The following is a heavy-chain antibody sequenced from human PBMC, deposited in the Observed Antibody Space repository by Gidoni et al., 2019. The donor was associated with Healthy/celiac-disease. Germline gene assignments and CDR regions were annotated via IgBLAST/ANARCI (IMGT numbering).Heavy chain of an antibody. CDR3: ARAGSGSYYIPFDY. D-gene: IGHD1-26*01. Sequence: QVPLVESGGGVVQPGRSLRLSCAASGFTFSSYGMHWFRQAPGKGLEWVAVIWYDGSNKYYADSVKGRFTISRDNSKNTLYLQMNSLRAEDTAVYYCARAGSGSYYIPFDYWGQGTLVTVSS. CDR2: IWYDGSNK. V-gene: IGHV3-33*01. CDR1: GFTFSSYG. J-gene: IGHJ4*02.